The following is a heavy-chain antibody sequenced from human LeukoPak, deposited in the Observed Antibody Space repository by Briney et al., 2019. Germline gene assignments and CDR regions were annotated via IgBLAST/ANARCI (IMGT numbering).Heavy chain of an antibody. Sequence: PGGSPRLSCAASGFTFSSYAMHWVRQASGKGLEWVAVIPYDGSNKYYADSVKGRFTISRDNSKNTLYLQMNSLRAEDTAVYYCARDRIPVAVAGLSDYWGQGTLVTVSS. CDR2: IPYDGSNK. V-gene: IGHV3-30-3*01. J-gene: IGHJ4*02. D-gene: IGHD6-19*01. CDR1: GFTFSSYA. CDR3: ARDRIPVAVAGLSDY.